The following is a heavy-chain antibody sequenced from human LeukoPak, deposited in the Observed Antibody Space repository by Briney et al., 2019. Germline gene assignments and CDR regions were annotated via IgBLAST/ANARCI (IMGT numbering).Heavy chain of an antibody. CDR2: ISSSSSYI. V-gene: IGHV3-21*01. D-gene: IGHD3-16*01. Sequence: PGGSLRLSCAASGFTFSIYSMTWVRQAPGKGLEWVSSISSSSSYIYYADSVKGRFTISRDNAKNSLYLQMNSLRAEDTAVYYCARVGFGVAFDYWGQGTLVTVSS. CDR1: GFTFSIYS. CDR3: ARVGFGVAFDY. J-gene: IGHJ4*02.